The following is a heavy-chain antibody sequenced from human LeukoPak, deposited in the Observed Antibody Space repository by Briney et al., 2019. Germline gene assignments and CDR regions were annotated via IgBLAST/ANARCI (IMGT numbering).Heavy chain of an antibody. CDR2: ISGSGGST. Sequence: GGSLRLSCAASGFTFSSYAMSWVRQAPGKGLEWVSAISGSGGSTYYADSVKGRFTISRDNSKNTLYLQMNSLRAEDTAVYYCAKDRHAVRGYDFWSGYLAYWGQGTLVTVSP. CDR1: GFTFSSYA. D-gene: IGHD3-3*01. CDR3: AKDRHAVRGYDFWSGYLAY. J-gene: IGHJ4*02. V-gene: IGHV3-23*01.